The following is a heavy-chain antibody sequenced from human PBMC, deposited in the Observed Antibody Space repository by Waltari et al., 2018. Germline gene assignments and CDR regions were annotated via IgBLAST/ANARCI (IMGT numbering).Heavy chain of an antibody. D-gene: IGHD6-13*01. Sequence: QVQLVQSGAEVKKPGASVKVSCKASGYTFTSYAMHWVRQAPGQRLEWMGWSNAGNGNTKYSQEFQVRFTITRDTSASTAYMELSSLRSEDMAVYYCAREGIAAHRNYYYGMDVWGQGTSVTVSS. V-gene: IGHV1-3*02. CDR1: GYTFTSYA. J-gene: IGHJ6*02. CDR3: AREGIAAHRNYYYGMDV. CDR2: SNAGNGNT.